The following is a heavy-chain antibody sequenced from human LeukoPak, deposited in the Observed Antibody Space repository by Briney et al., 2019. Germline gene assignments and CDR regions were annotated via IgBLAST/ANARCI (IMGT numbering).Heavy chain of an antibody. V-gene: IGHV3-21*01. D-gene: IGHD3-9*01. CDR3: AKAHSLRYFDWVDRFDY. J-gene: IGHJ4*02. CDR1: GFTFSSYS. Sequence: GGSLRLSCAASGFTFSSYSMNWVRQAPGKGLEWVSSISSSSYIYYADSVKGRFTISRDNAKNSLYLQMNSLRAEDTAVYYCAKAHSLRYFDWVDRFDYWGQGTLVTVSS. CDR2: ISSSSYI.